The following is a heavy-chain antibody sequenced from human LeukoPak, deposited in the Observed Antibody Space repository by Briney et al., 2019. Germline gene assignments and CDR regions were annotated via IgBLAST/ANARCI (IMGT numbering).Heavy chain of an antibody. D-gene: IGHD3-22*01. CDR2: IYHSGST. V-gene: IGHV4-38-2*02. CDR3: ARDQYYYDGSGYYAFDI. J-gene: IGHJ3*02. CDR1: SYSISSGYY. Sequence: SETLSLTCTVSSYSISSGYYWGWIRQPPGKGLEWLGDIYHSGSTYYNPSLKSRVTILVDTSKNQFSLKLSSVTAADTAVYYCARDQYYYDGSGYYAFDIWGQGTMVTVSS.